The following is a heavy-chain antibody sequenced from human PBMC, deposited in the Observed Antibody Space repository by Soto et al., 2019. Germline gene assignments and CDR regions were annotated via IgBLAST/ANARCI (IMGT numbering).Heavy chain of an antibody. CDR3: VRDGTKTLRDWFDP. V-gene: IGHV4-4*07. D-gene: IGHD1-1*01. Sequence: PSETLSLTCTVSGASISGFYWSWIRKSAGKGLEWIGRIYATGTTDYNPSLKSRVMMSVDTSKKQFSRRLRSVTAADTAVYYCVRDGTKTLRDWFDPWGQGSSVTVSS. CDR2: IYATGTT. J-gene: IGHJ5*02. CDR1: GASISGFY.